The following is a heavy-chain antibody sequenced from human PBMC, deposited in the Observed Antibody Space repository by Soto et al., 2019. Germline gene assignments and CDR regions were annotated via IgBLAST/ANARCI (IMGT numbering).Heavy chain of an antibody. CDR3: SSHSYINMTAVRLDY. D-gene: IGHD3-22*01. J-gene: IGHJ4*01. CDR1: GFIFSNAW. CDR2: VKSKTAGGTT. Sequence: EVQLVESGGGLVKPGGSLRLSCTASGFIFSNAWINWVRQAPGKGLEWVGRVKSKTAGGTTDFAATVKGRFAISRDDSKNIVYMQMNRLRTADTAVYYSSSHSYINMTAVRLDYWGLGTRVTVSS. V-gene: IGHV3-15*07.